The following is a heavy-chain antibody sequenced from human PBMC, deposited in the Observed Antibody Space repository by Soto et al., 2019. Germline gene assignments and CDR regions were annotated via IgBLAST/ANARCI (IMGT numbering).Heavy chain of an antibody. J-gene: IGHJ6*02. CDR1: GFTFSSYS. CDR3: ARERQSNLDYYFYGMDV. V-gene: IGHV3-48*02. D-gene: IGHD4-4*01. Sequence: EVQVVESGGGLVQPGGSLRLSCAASGFTFSSYSMNWVRQAPGKGLEWVSYISSSSSTIYYADSVRGRFTISRDNAKNSLYLQMNSLSDEDTAVYYCARERQSNLDYYFYGMDVWGQVTTVTVSS. CDR2: ISSSSSTI.